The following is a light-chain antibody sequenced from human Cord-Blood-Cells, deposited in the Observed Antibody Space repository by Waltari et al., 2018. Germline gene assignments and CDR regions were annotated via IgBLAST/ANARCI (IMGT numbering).Light chain of an antibody. Sequence: DIQMTQSPSSLSASVGDRVTITCRASQSISSYLNWYQQKPGKAPKLLIYDACSLQSGVPSRFSGSGSGTDFTLTISSLQPEDFATYYCQQSYSTPITFGQGTRLEIK. CDR1: QSISSY. J-gene: IGKJ5*01. CDR3: QQSYSTPIT. CDR2: DAC. V-gene: IGKV1-39*01.